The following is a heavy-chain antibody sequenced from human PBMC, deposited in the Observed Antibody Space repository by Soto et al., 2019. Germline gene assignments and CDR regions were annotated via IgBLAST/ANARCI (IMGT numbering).Heavy chain of an antibody. V-gene: IGHV4-30-2*01. D-gene: IGHD4-17*01. Sequence: QLQLQESGSGLVKPSQTLSLTCAVSGGSISSGGYSWSWIRQPPGKGLEWIGYIYHSGSTYYNPSLKSRVTISVDRSKNQFSMKLSSVTAADTAVYYCARGKESSSSWYVGGYGDYHNWFDPWGQGTLVTVSS. CDR1: GGSISSGGYS. J-gene: IGHJ5*02. CDR3: ARGKESSSSWYVGGYGDYHNWFDP. CDR2: IYHSGST.